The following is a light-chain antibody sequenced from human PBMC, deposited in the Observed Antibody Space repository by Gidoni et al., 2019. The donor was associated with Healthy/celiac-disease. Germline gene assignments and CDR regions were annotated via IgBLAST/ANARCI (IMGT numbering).Light chain of an antibody. CDR3: QQYGSSTSGT. CDR2: GAS. V-gene: IGKV3-20*01. CDR1: QSVSSSY. Sequence: EIVLTQSPGTLSLSPGERATLSCRASQSVSSSYLAWYQQKPGQAPRLLIYGASSRATGIPDRFSGSGSGTDFTLTINRLEPEDFAVYYCQQYGSSTSGTFGGGTKVEIK. J-gene: IGKJ4*01.